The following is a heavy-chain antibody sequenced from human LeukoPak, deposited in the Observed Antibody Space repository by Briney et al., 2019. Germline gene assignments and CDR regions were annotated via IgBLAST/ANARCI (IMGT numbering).Heavy chain of an antibody. CDR2: IIPIFGTA. J-gene: IGHJ4*02. Sequence: SVKVSCKASGGTFSRYAISWVRQAPGQGLEWMGGIIPIFGTANYAQKFQGRVTVTADESTSTAYMELSSLRSEDTAVYYCARDAVKIFGVVMPPHKHEYYFDYWGQGTLVTVSS. CDR3: ARDAVKIFGVVMPPHKHEYYFDY. CDR1: GGTFSRYA. V-gene: IGHV1-69*13. D-gene: IGHD3-3*01.